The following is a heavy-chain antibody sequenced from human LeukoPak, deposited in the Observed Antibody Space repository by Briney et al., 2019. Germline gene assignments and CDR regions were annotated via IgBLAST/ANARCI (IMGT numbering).Heavy chain of an antibody. CDR3: AREGQYYDSSGLFDY. V-gene: IGHV1-18*01. J-gene: IGHJ4*02. CDR1: GYTFTSYG. Sequence: ASVKVSCKASGYTFTSYGISWVRQAPGQGLEWMGWISAYNGNTNYAQKLQGRVTMTTDTSTSTAYMELRSLRSDDTAVYYCAREGQYYDSSGLFDYWGQGTLVTVSS. D-gene: IGHD3-22*01. CDR2: ISAYNGNT.